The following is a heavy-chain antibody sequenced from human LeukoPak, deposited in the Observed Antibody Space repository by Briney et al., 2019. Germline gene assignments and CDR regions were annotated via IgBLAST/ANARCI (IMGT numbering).Heavy chain of an antibody. CDR2: ISTYNGDT. CDR1: GYTSTKFA. CDR3: ARDASNTGGRFPYIAD. Sequence: ASVTFSSPTSGYTSTKFAITLLRQAPGQGLEWRGWISTYNGDTKYPQKIQGRVTMTTDTATSTVYMELRSLTSDDAAVYYCARDASNTGGRFPYIADWSQGSLVTVSS. D-gene: IGHD2-8*02. V-gene: IGHV1-18*01. J-gene: IGHJ4*02.